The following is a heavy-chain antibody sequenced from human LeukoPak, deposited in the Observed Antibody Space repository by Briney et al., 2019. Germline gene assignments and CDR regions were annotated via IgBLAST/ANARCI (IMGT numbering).Heavy chain of an antibody. J-gene: IGHJ4*02. CDR1: GYIFTGYY. CDR2: INPNSGDT. D-gene: IGHD3-9*01. CDR3: APGYSHVPDY. V-gene: IGHV1-2*02. Sequence: WASVKVSCKASGYIFTGYYMHWVRQAPGQGLEWMGWINPNSGDTNYAQKFQGRVTMTRDTSISTAYMELSRLRSDDTAVYYCAPGYSHVPDYWGQGTLVTVSS.